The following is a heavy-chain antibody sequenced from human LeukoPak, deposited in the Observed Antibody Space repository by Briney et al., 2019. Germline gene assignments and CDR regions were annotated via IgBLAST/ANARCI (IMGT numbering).Heavy chain of an antibody. CDR2: IYHSGST. V-gene: IGHV4-59*12. CDR1: GGSISSYY. J-gene: IGHJ3*02. Sequence: SETLSLTCTVSGGSISSYYWSWIRQPPGKGLEWIGEIYHSGSTNYNPSLKSRVTISVDKSKNQFSLKLSSVTAADTAVYYCATYKYSSSWYGNPNAFDIWGQGTMVTVSS. CDR3: ATYKYSSSWYGNPNAFDI. D-gene: IGHD6-13*01.